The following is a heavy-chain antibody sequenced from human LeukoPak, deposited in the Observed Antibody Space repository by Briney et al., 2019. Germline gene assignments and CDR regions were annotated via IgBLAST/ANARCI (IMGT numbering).Heavy chain of an antibody. CDR3: ARKDFSSGSFTY. Sequence: TGGSLRLSCAVSGFTFNIYYMSWIRQAPGKGLEWISYIGLHGYLLDYADSVKGRFTISRDNAQNSLYLDMSSLRAEDTAVYYCARKDFSSGSFTYWGQGTLVTVSS. V-gene: IGHV3-11*04. CDR2: IGLHGYLL. CDR1: GFTFNIYY. J-gene: IGHJ4*02. D-gene: IGHD3-22*01.